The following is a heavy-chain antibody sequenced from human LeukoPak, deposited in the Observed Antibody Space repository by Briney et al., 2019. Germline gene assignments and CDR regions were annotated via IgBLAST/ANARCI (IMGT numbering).Heavy chain of an antibody. CDR1: GGSISSGDYY. V-gene: IGHV4-30-4*01. CDR2: IYYSGST. J-gene: IGHJ4*02. D-gene: IGHD6-19*01. Sequence: SQTLSLTCTVSGGSISSGDYYWSWIRQPPGKGLEWIGYIYYSGSTYYNPSLKSRVTISVDTSKNQFSLKLSSVTAADTAVYYCARDPGYSSGWHPPFDYWSQGTLVTVSS. CDR3: ARDPGYSSGWHPPFDY.